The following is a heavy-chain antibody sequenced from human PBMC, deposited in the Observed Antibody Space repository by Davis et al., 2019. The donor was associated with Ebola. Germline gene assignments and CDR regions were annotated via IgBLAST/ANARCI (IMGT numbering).Heavy chain of an antibody. CDR3: ATALEQWLIF. D-gene: IGHD6-19*01. CDR1: GYTFTSYA. CDR2: INAGNGNT. Sequence: ASVKVSCKASGYTFTSYAMHWVRQAAGQRLEWMGWINAGNGNTKYSQKFQGRVTMTRDTSTSTVYMELISLRSEDTAVYYWATALEQWLIFWGQGTLVTVSS. V-gene: IGHV1-3*01. J-gene: IGHJ4*02.